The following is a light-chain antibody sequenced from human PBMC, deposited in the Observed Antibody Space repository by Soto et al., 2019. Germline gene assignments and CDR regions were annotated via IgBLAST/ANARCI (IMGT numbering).Light chain of an antibody. J-gene: IGKJ5*01. CDR3: QQYVTWRRIS. Sequence: EIVLTQSPATLSVSPGERVTLSCRASQSISSKLGWYQQRPGQAPRLLIYGASTRATGIPARFSGSGSGTEFTLTISSLQSEDFAVYYCQQYVTWRRISFGQGTRLEIK. CDR1: QSISSK. V-gene: IGKV3-15*01. CDR2: GAS.